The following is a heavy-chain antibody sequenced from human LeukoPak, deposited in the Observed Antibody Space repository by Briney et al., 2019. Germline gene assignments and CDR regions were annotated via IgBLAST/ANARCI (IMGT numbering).Heavy chain of an antibody. Sequence: ASVKVSCKASGYSFSSHDINWVRQATGQGLEWMGWMNPKSGNTDHAQKFQGRVTMTRDTSIATAYMELRSLRSDDTAVYYCARDLEQLPTRDYWGQGTLVTVSS. D-gene: IGHD6-13*01. CDR1: GYSFSSHD. CDR3: ARDLEQLPTRDY. J-gene: IGHJ4*02. V-gene: IGHV1-8*01. CDR2: MNPKSGNT.